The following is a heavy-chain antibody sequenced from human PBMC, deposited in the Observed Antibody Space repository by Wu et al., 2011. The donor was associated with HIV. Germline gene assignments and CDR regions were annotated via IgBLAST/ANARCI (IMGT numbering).Heavy chain of an antibody. CDR2: MSPKNGNT. CDR3: ARGANYGDYVNNWFDS. V-gene: IGHV1-8*03. J-gene: IGHJ5*01. CDR1: GYTFMNHD. Sequence: QVQLVQSETEVKKPGASVKVSCKASGYTFMNHDINWVRQATGQGLEWMGWMSPKNGNTGYAQRFQGRVTLTRNTSISTAYMELSSLRSEDTAVYYCARGANYGDYVNNWFDSWGRGTLVTVSS. D-gene: IGHD4-17*01.